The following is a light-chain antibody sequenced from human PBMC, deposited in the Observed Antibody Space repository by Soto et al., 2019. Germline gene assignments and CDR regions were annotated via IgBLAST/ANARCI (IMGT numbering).Light chain of an antibody. J-gene: IGKJ2*01. CDR1: QSVSSSY. V-gene: IGKV3-20*01. Sequence: EIVLTQSPGTLSLSPGERATLSCRASQSVSSSYLAWYQQKPCQAPRLLIYGASSRATDIPDRFSGGGSGTDSTLTIRILEPEDFAVYHCRQFVSSLSAYTFGQGTKLEI. CDR2: GAS. CDR3: RQFVSSLSAYT.